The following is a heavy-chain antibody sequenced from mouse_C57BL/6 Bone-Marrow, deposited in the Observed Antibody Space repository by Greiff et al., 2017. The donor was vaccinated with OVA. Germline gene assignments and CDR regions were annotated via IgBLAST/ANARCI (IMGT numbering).Heavy chain of an antibody. J-gene: IGHJ3*01. Sequence: EVQLQESGPELVKPGASVKIPCKASGYTFTDYNMDWVKQSHGKSLEWIGDINPNNGGTIYNQKFKGKATLTVDKSSSTAYMELRSLTSEDTAVYYCASLYYDSFAYWGKGTLVTVSA. D-gene: IGHD2-4*01. CDR2: INPNNGGT. V-gene: IGHV1-18*01. CDR3: ASLYYDSFAY. CDR1: GYTFTDYN.